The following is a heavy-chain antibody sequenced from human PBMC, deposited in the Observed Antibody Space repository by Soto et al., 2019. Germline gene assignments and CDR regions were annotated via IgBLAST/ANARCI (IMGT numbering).Heavy chain of an antibody. J-gene: IGHJ6*03. Sequence: PSVKVSCKASGYTFTSYDINWVRQATGQGLEWMGWMNPNSGNTGYAQKFQGRVTMTRNTSISTAYMELSSLRSEDTAVYYCARGPADHYYYYYYMDVWGKGTTVTVSS. CDR1: GYTFTSYD. CDR3: ARGPADHYYYYYYMDV. D-gene: IGHD2-2*01. V-gene: IGHV1-8*01. CDR2: MNPNSGNT.